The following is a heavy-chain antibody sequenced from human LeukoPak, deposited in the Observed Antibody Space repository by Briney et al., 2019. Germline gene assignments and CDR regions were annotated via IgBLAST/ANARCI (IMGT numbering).Heavy chain of an antibody. V-gene: IGHV4-34*01. CDR2: IKHSGST. CDR1: GGSFSGYY. CDR3: ARGGRFRAAGINY. Sequence: PSETLSLTCAVYGGSFSGYYWSWIRQPPGKGLEWIGEIKHSGSTNYNPSLKSRVTISVDTSKNQFSLKLSSVTAADTAVYYCARGGRFRAAGINYWGQGTLVTVSS. J-gene: IGHJ4*02. D-gene: IGHD6-13*01.